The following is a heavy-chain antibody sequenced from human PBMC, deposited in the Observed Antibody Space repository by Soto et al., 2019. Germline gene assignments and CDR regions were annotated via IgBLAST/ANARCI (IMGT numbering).Heavy chain of an antibody. V-gene: IGHV4-61*08. CDR2: IYYSGTT. J-gene: IGHJ4*02. Sequence: PSETLSLTCNASGGSVSSSDSAWGWIRQSPGKGLEWIGYIYYSGTTNYIPSLKSRITISVDTSKNQFSLKLSSVTAADTAVYYCARYGSGWYYSDFDYWGQGTLVTVSS. CDR1: GGSVSSSDSA. D-gene: IGHD6-19*01. CDR3: ARYGSGWYYSDFDY.